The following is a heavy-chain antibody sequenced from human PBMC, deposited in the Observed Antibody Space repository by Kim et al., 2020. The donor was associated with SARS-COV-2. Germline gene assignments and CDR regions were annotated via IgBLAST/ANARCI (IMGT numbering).Heavy chain of an antibody. Sequence: GGSLRLSCVASGFTFSTCAMGWVRQAPGKGLEWVSSISHDGNAQYYADSVNGRFTISRDDSKNTLFLRLNSLRAEDTALYFCAKELWGVIAMDAWGQGTAVTVS. D-gene: IGHD3-16*02. V-gene: IGHV3-23*01. CDR2: ISHDGNAQ. CDR3: AKELWGVIAMDA. J-gene: IGHJ6*02. CDR1: GFTFSTCA.